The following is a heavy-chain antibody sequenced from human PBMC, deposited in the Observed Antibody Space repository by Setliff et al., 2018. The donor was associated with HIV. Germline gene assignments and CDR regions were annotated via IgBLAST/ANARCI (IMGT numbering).Heavy chain of an antibody. Sequence: NPSETLSLTCTVSGGSISSSSYYWGWIRQPPGEGLEWIANIYYSGSTYYSPSLKSRVTISVDTSKNQFSLKLNSVTAADTAVYYCARLSPHIATTGTFYYFDYWGQGTLVTVSS. J-gene: IGHJ4*02. CDR2: IYYSGST. CDR3: ARLSPHIATTGTFYYFDY. D-gene: IGHD6-13*01. CDR1: GGSISSSSYY. V-gene: IGHV4-39*01.